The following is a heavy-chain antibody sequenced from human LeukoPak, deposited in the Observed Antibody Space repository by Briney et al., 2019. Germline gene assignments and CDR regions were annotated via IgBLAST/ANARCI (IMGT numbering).Heavy chain of an antibody. CDR1: GFTFSSYA. D-gene: IGHD3-10*01. Sequence: PGGSLRLSCAASGFTFSSYAMSWVRQAPGKGLEWVSTISGSGGATYYADSVKGRFTISRDNSKITLYLQMNSLRAEDTAVYYCAKRTYYYGSGSYFPFDYWGQGTLVTVSS. J-gene: IGHJ4*02. CDR3: AKRTYYYGSGSYFPFDY. CDR2: ISGSGGAT. V-gene: IGHV3-23*01.